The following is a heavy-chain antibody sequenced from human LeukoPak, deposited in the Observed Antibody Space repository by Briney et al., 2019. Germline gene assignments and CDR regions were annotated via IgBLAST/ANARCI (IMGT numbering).Heavy chain of an antibody. V-gene: IGHV3-23*01. CDR1: GFTFSSYA. CDR2: ISGSGGST. Sequence: PGGSLRLSCAASGFTFSSYAMSWVRQAPGKGLEWVSAISGSGGSTYHADSVKGRFTISRDNSKNTLYLQMNSLRAEDTAVYYCAKDRGYQLPQFYFDYWGQGTLVTVSS. D-gene: IGHD2-2*01. CDR3: AKDRGYQLPQFYFDY. J-gene: IGHJ4*02.